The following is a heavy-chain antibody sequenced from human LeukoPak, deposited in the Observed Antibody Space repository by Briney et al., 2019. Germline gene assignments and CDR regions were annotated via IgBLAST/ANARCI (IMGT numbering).Heavy chain of an antibody. Sequence: GGSLRLSCVASGFTVSSYGMHWVRQAPGKGLEWVAVISYLGDDQFYAESVKGRFTISRDNSKKTVFLHMNSLRGEDTAVYYCAKDRSSGPHYYYGMDVWGRGTTVIVSS. V-gene: IGHV3-30*18. CDR1: GFTVSSYG. CDR2: ISYLGDDQ. J-gene: IGHJ6*02. CDR3: AKDRSSGPHYYYGMDV. D-gene: IGHD6-25*01.